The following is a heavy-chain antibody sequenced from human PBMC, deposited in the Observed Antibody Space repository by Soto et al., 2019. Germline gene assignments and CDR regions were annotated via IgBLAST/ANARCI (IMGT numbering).Heavy chain of an antibody. V-gene: IGHV4-59*01. CDR2: IYYYGST. CDR1: GGSISRYY. D-gene: IGHD6-13*01. J-gene: IGHJ6*02. Sequence: SETLSLTCTVSGGSISRYYWSWIRQPPGKGLEWIGYIYYYGSTNYNPSLKSRVTISVDTSKNQFSLKLSSVTAADTAVYYCASSNIAAAGFYYYGMDVWGRGTTVTVSS. CDR3: ASSNIAAAGFYYYGMDV.